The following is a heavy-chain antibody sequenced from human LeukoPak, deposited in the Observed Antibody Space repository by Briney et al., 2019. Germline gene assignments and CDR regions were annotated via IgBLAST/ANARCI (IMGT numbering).Heavy chain of an antibody. Sequence: SETLSLTCTVSGASISSYYWSWIRQPPGKGLEWIGYIYYSGSTYYNPSLKSRVTISVDTSKNQFSLKLSSVTAADTAVYYCARVSTTYYYGSGSYSHFDYWGQGTLVTVSS. CDR1: GASISSYY. D-gene: IGHD3-10*01. J-gene: IGHJ4*02. V-gene: IGHV4-59*12. CDR2: IYYSGST. CDR3: ARVSTTYYYGSGSYSHFDY.